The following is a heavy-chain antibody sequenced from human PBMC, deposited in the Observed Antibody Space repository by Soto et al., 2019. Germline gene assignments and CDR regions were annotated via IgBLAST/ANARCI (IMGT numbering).Heavy chain of an antibody. Sequence: SETLSLTCAVYGGSFSGYYWSWIRQPPGKGLEWIGYIYYSGSTNYNPSLKSRVTISVDTSKNQFSLKLSSVTAADTAVYYCARSDTIFGVVLDPWGQGTLVTVSS. J-gene: IGHJ5*02. D-gene: IGHD3-3*01. CDR1: GGSFSGYY. CDR2: IYYSGST. CDR3: ARSDTIFGVVLDP. V-gene: IGHV4-59*01.